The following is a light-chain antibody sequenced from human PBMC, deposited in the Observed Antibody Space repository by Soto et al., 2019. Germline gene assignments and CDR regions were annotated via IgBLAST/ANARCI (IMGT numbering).Light chain of an antibody. CDR3: QQYNSYSST. V-gene: IGKV1-5*01. Sequence: DIQMTQSPSTLSGSVGDRVTITCRASQTISSWLAWYQQKPGKAPKLLIYDASSLESGVPSRFSGSGSGTEFTLTISSLQPDDFATYYCQQYNSYSSTFGQGTKGDIK. CDR2: DAS. CDR1: QTISSW. J-gene: IGKJ1*01.